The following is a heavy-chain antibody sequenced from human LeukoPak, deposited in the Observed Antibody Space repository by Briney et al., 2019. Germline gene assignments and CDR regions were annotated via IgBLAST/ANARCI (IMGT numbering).Heavy chain of an antibody. Sequence: SETLSLTCTVSGGSISSGSYHWNWIRQPAGKGLEWIGRIYTSGSTKYNPSLKSRVTVSVDTSKNQFSLKVRSVTAADTAVYYCARTYCGGDCRGYYYYYYMDVWGKGTTVTISS. CDR2: IYTSGST. CDR1: GGSISSGSYH. J-gene: IGHJ6*03. D-gene: IGHD2-21*02. V-gene: IGHV4-61*02. CDR3: ARTYCGGDCRGYYYYYYMDV.